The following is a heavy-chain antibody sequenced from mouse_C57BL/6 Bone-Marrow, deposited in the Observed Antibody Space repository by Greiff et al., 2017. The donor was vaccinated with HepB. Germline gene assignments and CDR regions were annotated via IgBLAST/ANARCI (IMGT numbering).Heavy chain of an antibody. J-gene: IGHJ4*01. CDR2: INSDGGST. CDR3: ARRFRLEGGDYAMDY. V-gene: IGHV5-2*01. D-gene: IGHD3-2*02. Sequence: EVMLVESGGGLVQPGESLKLSCESNEYEFPSHDMSWVRKTPEKRLELVAAINSDGGSTYYPDTMERRFIISRDNTKKTLYLQMSSLRSEDTALYYCARRFRLEGGDYAMDYWGQGTSVTVSS. CDR1: EYEFPSHD.